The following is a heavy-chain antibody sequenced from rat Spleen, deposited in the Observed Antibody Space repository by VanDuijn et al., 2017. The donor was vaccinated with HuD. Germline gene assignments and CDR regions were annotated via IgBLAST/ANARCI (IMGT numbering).Heavy chain of an antibody. CDR1: GFSLTSYH. CDR2: IWGDGTT. J-gene: IGHJ2*01. V-gene: IGHV2-13*01. Sequence: QVQLKESGPGLVQPSQTLSLTCTVSGFSLTSYHVSWVRQPPGKSLVWMGGIWGDGTTNYSSTLRSRLTISRDTSKSQFFLKMHSLQTEDTALYFCTRMDYWGQGVMVTVSS. CDR3: TRMDY.